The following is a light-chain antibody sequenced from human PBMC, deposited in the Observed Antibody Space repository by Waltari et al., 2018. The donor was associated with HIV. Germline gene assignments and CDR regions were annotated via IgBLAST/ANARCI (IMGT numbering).Light chain of an antibody. Sequence: SYELTQPPSVSVSPGQTATITCSGDALPEQYAFWYQQKPGQAPVMMMYKDTKRPSGIPERFSGSSSGTTVTLTISGVQAEDEADYYCQSSDGSGTYVVFGGGTKLTVL. CDR2: KDT. J-gene: IGLJ3*02. V-gene: IGLV3-25*03. CDR3: QSSDGSGTYVV. CDR1: ALPEQY.